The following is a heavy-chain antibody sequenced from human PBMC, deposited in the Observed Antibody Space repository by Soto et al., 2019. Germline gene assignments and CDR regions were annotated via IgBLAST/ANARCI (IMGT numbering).Heavy chain of an antibody. V-gene: IGHV4-30-2*01. CDR1: GGSISSGGYS. J-gene: IGHJ6*02. Sequence: PSETLSLTCAVSGGSISSGGYSWGWIRQPPGKGLEWIGYIYHSVSTYYNPSLKSRVTISVDRSKNQFSLKLSSVTAADTAVYYCARLSDSSKYNYYYYYGMDVWGQGTTVTVSS. D-gene: IGHD6-13*01. CDR2: IYHSVST. CDR3: ARLSDSSKYNYYYYYGMDV.